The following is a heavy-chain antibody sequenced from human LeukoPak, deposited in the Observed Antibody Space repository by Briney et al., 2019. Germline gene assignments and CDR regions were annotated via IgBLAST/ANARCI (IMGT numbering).Heavy chain of an antibody. D-gene: IGHD3-10*01. CDR3: ARVPVLLWFGEPHSYFDY. CDR1: GYTFTSYG. Sequence: ASEKVSCKASGYTFTSYGISWVRQAPGQGLEWMGWISAYNGNTNYAQKLQGRVTMTTDTSTSTAYMELRSLRSDDTAVYYCARVPVLLWFGEPHSYFDYWGQGTLVTVSS. V-gene: IGHV1-18*04. CDR2: ISAYNGNT. J-gene: IGHJ4*02.